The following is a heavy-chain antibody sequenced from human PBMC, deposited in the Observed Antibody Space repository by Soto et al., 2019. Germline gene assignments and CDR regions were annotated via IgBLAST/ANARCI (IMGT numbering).Heavy chain of an antibody. V-gene: IGHV4-34*01. CDR2: INHSGST. CDR1: GGSISSYY. Sequence: PSETLSLTCTVSGGSISSYYWSWIRQPPGKGLEWIGEINHSGSTNYNPSLKSRVTISVDTSKNQFSLKLSSVTAADTAVYYCARVNYYGSGSYYNFDYWGQGTLVTVSS. CDR3: ARVNYYGSGSYYNFDY. J-gene: IGHJ4*02. D-gene: IGHD3-10*01.